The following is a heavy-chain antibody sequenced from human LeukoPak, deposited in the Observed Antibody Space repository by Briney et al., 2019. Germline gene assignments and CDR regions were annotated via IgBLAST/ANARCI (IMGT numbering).Heavy chain of an antibody. V-gene: IGHV4-39*01. CDR1: GGSISSSSYY. Sequence: SETLSLTCTVSGGSISSSSYYWGWIRQPPGKGLEWIGSIHYSGGTYYSPSLKSRVTISVDTSKNQFSLKLSSVTATDTAVYYCARHGVTRITLVEVYYFDYWGQGTLVTVSS. J-gene: IGHJ4*02. D-gene: IGHD4-11*01. CDR3: ARHGVTRITLVEVYYFDY. CDR2: IHYSGGT.